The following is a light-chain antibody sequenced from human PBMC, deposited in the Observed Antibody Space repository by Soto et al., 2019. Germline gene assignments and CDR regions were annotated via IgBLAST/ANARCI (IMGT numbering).Light chain of an antibody. CDR1: QSIVSW. Sequence: EIQITQAPTTLSASVGEKVTITCRASQSIVSWLAWYQQKPGKAPKLLIYDASSLESGVPSRFSGSGSGTEFSLTISSLQPDDFATYYCHQYNHYWTFGQGTMVDIK. V-gene: IGKV1-5*01. J-gene: IGKJ1*01. CDR3: HQYNHYWT. CDR2: DAS.